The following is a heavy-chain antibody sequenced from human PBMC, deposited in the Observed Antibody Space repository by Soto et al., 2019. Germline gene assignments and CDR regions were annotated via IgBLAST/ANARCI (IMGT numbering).Heavy chain of an antibody. V-gene: IGHV3-7*01. CDR3: ASNYAYAEGYYFYGIDV. CDR1: GFTFSSYW. Sequence: PGGSLRLSCAASGFTFSSYWMSWVRQAPGKGLEWVANIKQDGSQKYYADSVKGRFTISRDNAKNTLHLQMNSLGAEDTAVYYCASNYAYAEGYYFYGIDVWGQGTTVTVSS. CDR2: IKQDGSQK. J-gene: IGHJ6*02. D-gene: IGHD3-16*01.